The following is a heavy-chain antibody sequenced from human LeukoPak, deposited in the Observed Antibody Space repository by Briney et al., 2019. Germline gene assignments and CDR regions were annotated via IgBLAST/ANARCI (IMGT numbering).Heavy chain of an antibody. J-gene: IGHJ3*02. CDR2: IYYSGST. V-gene: IGHV4-39*07. D-gene: IGHD1-26*01. Sequence: SETLSLTCTVSGGSISSGGYYWGWIRQPPGKGLEWIGSIYYSGSTNYNPSLKSRVTISVDTSKNQFSLKLSSVTAADTAVYYCARDTKLPPPAAPDSGGAFDIWGQGTMVTVSS. CDR1: GGSISSGGYY. CDR3: ARDTKLPPPAAPDSGGAFDI.